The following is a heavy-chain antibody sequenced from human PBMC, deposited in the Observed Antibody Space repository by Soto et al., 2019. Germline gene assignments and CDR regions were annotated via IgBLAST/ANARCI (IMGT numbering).Heavy chain of an antibody. D-gene: IGHD4-17*01. J-gene: IGHJ3*02. CDR1: GYTFSRHH. CDR3: ARESKETDGDYDEAFDI. Sequence: QVQLVQSGAEVKKPGASVKVSCKASGYTFSRHHMHWVRQAPGQGLEWMGIINRSGGGTTYAQKFQGRVTMTRDTSTSTVYMELYSLRSEDTAVYYCARESKETDGDYDEAFDIWGQGTMVTVSS. V-gene: IGHV1-46*01. CDR2: INRSGGGT.